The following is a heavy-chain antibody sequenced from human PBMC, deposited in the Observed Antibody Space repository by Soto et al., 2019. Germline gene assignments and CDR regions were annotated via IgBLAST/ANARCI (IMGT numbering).Heavy chain of an antibody. V-gene: IGHV1-58*01. CDR3: AAVHRYGYNYGY. CDR2: IVVGSGNT. Sequence: SVKVSCKASGFTFTSSAVQWVRQARGQRLEWIGWIVVGSGNTNYAQKFQERVTITRDMSTSTAYMELSSLRSEDTAVYYCAAVHRYGYNYGYWGQGTLVTVSS. CDR1: GFTFTSSA. D-gene: IGHD5-12*01. J-gene: IGHJ4*02.